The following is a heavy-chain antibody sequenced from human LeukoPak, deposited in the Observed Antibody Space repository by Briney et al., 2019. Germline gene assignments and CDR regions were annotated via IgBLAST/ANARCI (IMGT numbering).Heavy chain of an antibody. V-gene: IGHV4-39*01. D-gene: IGHD4-17*01. CDR3: ARLRSPVTILYYFDS. CDR2: IYYSGST. J-gene: IGHJ4*02. Sequence: KTSETLSLTCTVSGGSISRSGYYWGWIRQPQGKGLEWIASIYYSGSTYYNPSLKSRVTISVDTSKNQLSLKLSSLTAADTAVYYCARLRSPVTILYYFDSWGQGTLVTVSS. CDR1: GGSISRSGYY.